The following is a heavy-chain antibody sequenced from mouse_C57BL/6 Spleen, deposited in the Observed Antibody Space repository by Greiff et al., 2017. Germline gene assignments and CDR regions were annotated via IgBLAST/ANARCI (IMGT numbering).Heavy chain of an antibody. CDR2: ISSGGDYI. D-gene: IGHD2-3*01. Sequence: EVKLVESGEGLVKPGGSLKLSCAASGFTFSSYAMSWVRPTPEKRLEWVAYISSGGDYIYSADTVKGRFTLSRDNARNTMYLQMSSLKSEDTAMYYCKREGYDGYRDYYARDYWGQGTSVTVSS. CDR3: KREGYDGYRDYYARDY. CDR1: GFTFSSYA. J-gene: IGHJ4*01. V-gene: IGHV5-9-1*02.